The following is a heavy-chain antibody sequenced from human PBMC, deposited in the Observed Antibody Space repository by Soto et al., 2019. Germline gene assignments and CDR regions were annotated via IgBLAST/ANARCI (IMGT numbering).Heavy chain of an antibody. J-gene: IGHJ4*02. CDR2: ISYDGSNK. CDR1: GFTFSSYA. V-gene: IGHV3-30-3*01. CDR3: ARDPVAYCGGDCRTFDY. Sequence: QVQLVESGGGVVQPGRSLRLSCAASGFTFSSYAMHWVRQAPGKGLEWVAVISYDGSNKYYADSVKGRFTISRDNSKNTRYLHMNSLRAEDTAVYYCARDPVAYCGGDCRTFDYWGQGTLVTVSS. D-gene: IGHD2-21*02.